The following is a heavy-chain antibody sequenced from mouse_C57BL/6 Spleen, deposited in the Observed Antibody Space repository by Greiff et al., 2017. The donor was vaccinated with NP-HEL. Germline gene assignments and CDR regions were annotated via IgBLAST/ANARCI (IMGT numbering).Heavy chain of an antibody. CDR1: GYTFTSYW. Sequence: QVQLQQSGAELAKPGASVKLSCKASGYTFTSYWMHWVKQRPGQGLEWIGYINPSSGYTNYNGKFKGKATLTADKSSSTAYMQLSSLTSEDSAVYFCARGGIYYAMDYWGQGTSVTVSS. J-gene: IGHJ4*01. V-gene: IGHV1-7*01. CDR3: ARGGIYYAMDY. CDR2: INPSSGYT.